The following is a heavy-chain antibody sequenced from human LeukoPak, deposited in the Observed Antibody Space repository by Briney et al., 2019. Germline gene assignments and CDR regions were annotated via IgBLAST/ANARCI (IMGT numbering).Heavy chain of an antibody. J-gene: IGHJ3*02. Sequence: GGSLRLSCAASGFTFSGHGMNWVRQAPGKGLEWVSSISGSGDGTYYADSVKGRFTISRDNFKRTLYLQMHSLRAEDTAVYYCAKSSGSYYPTLDAFDMWGQGTLVTVSS. CDR3: AKSSGSYYPTLDAFDM. CDR1: GFTFSGHG. D-gene: IGHD1-26*01. V-gene: IGHV3-23*01. CDR2: ISGSGDGT.